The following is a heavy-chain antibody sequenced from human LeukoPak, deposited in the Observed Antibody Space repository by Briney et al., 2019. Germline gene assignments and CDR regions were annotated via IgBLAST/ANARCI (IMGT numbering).Heavy chain of an antibody. Sequence: GGSLRLSCAASGFTFSSYAMSWVRQAPGKGLQWVSGISGSGGSTYYADSVKGRFTISRDNSKNTLYLQLNSLRAEETAVYYCASLKNYYDSSGYLVTDAFDIWGQGTMVTVSS. J-gene: IGHJ3*02. CDR2: ISGSGGST. CDR1: GFTFSSYA. D-gene: IGHD3-22*01. CDR3: ASLKNYYDSSGYLVTDAFDI. V-gene: IGHV3-23*01.